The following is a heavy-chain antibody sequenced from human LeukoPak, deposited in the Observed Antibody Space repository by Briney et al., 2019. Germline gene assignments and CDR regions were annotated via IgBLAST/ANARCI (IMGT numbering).Heavy chain of an antibody. CDR2: ISSSGGNT. D-gene: IGHD6-19*01. CDR1: GFTFSNYA. V-gene: IGHV3-23*01. CDR3: AKALTSGWYLDAFNI. J-gene: IGHJ3*02. Sequence: PGGSLRLSCAASGFTFSNYAMSWVRQAPGKGLEWVSAISSSGGNTYYAADSVKGRFTISRDNSKNTLFLEMNSLGAEDTAVYYCAKALTSGWYLDAFNIWGQGTMVTVSS.